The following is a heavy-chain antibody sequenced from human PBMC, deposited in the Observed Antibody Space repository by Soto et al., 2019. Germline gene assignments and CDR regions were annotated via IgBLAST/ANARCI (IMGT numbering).Heavy chain of an antibody. Sequence: PGGSLRLSCAASGFTFSSYGMHWVRQAPGKGLEWVAVVWYDGSNKYYADSVKGRFTISRDNPKKTVYLQMNSLRAEDTAVYYCARGSIPGSSWGRGYYFDYWGQGTLVTVSS. D-gene: IGHD6-13*01. CDR2: VWYDGSNK. V-gene: IGHV3-33*01. J-gene: IGHJ4*02. CDR1: GFTFSSYG. CDR3: ARGSIPGSSWGRGYYFDY.